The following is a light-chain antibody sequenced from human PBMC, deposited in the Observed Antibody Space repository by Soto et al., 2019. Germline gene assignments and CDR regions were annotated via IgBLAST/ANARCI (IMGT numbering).Light chain of an antibody. Sequence: EIVMTQSPATLSVSPGERATLSCRASQSVSSDLAWYHQKPGQAPRLLIYGASTRATGIPARFSGSGSGTEFTLTINSLQSEDFAVYYCQQYNNWPRTVGQDTKVDI. V-gene: IGKV3-15*01. CDR1: QSVSSD. CDR2: GAS. CDR3: QQYNNWPRT. J-gene: IGKJ1*01.